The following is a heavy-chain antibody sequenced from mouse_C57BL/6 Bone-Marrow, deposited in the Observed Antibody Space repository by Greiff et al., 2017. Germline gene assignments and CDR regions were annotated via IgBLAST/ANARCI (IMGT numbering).Heavy chain of an antibody. V-gene: IGHV1-82*01. Sequence: VQLQQSGPELVKPGASVKISCKASGYAFSSSWMNWVKQRPGTGLEWIGRIYPGDGDTNYNGKFKGKATLTADKSSSTAYMQLSSLSSEDSAVYFCARERGDYYGSRSWFAYWGQGTLVTVSA. CDR2: IYPGDGDT. D-gene: IGHD1-1*01. CDR3: ARERGDYYGSRSWFAY. J-gene: IGHJ3*01. CDR1: GYAFSSSW.